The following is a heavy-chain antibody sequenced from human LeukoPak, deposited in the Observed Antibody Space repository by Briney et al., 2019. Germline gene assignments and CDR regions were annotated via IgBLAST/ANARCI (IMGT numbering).Heavy chain of an antibody. CDR1: GDSISSHY. V-gene: IGHV4-59*08. D-gene: IGHD4-11*01. J-gene: IGHJ3*02. CDR2: IYDSETT. CDR3: ARHDDYSRVFDI. Sequence: PSETLSLTCTVSGDSISSHYWSWVRQSPGKGLEWIGYIYDSETTDYNPSLMSRVAISVDTSKHQFSLKLSSVTAADTAIYYCARHDDYSRVFDIWGQGTMVTVSS.